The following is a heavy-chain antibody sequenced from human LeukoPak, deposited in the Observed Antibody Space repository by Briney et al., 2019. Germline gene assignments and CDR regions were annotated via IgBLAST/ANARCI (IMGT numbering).Heavy chain of an antibody. V-gene: IGHV4-38-2*01. J-gene: IGHJ4*02. D-gene: IGHD3-22*01. CDR3: ARAYDSSGNDY. CDR1: GYSISSGYY. CDR2: IYHSGST. Sequence: PSETLSLTCAVSGYSISSGYYWGWIRQPPGQGLEWIGRIYHSGSTYYNPSLKSRVTISVDTSKNQFSLKLSSVTAADTAVYYCARAYDSSGNDYWGQGTLVTVSS.